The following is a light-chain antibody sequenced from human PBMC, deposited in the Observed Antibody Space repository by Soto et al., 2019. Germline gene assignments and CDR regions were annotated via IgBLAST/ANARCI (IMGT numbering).Light chain of an antibody. CDR2: GAS. Sequence: ESVLTQSPGTLSLSPGERATLSCRASQSVITYLAWYQQKPGQAPRLLIYGASSRATGIPDRFSGSGSGTEFTLTISRLEPGDVAVYYCQQYGSTPLTFGGGTKVEIK. CDR3: QQYGSTPLT. J-gene: IGKJ4*01. V-gene: IGKV3-20*01. CDR1: QSVITY.